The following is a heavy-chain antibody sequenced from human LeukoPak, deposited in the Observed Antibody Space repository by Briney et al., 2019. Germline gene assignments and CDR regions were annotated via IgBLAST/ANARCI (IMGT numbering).Heavy chain of an antibody. CDR1: GYTFTSYD. V-gene: IGHV1-69*13. CDR2: IIPIFGTA. CDR3: AREGIVVVPAAYKGDWFDP. J-gene: IGHJ5*02. Sequence: GASVKVSCKASGYTFTSYDINWVRQAPGQGLERMGGIIPIFGTANYAQKFQGRVTITADESTSTAYMELSSLRSEDMAVYYCAREGIVVVPAAYKGDWFDPWGQGTLVTVSS. D-gene: IGHD2-2*01.